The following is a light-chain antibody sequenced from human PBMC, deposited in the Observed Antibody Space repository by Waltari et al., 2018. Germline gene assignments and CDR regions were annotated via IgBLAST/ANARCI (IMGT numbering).Light chain of an antibody. CDR3: QQYNSWPPYT. CDR1: QGVSSN. V-gene: IGKV3-15*01. J-gene: IGKJ2*01. Sequence: EVVMTHTPATRSVSPRRRHTFSCRSSQGVSSNLAWYQQKPGQAPRLLIYYASSRETGIPGRFSGSGSGTDFTLTISSLQSEDFAVYYCQQYNSWPPYTFGHGTKLEIK. CDR2: YAS.